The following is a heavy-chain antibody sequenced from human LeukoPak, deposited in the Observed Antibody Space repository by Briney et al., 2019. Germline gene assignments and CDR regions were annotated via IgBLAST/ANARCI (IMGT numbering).Heavy chain of an antibody. CDR1: GFTFSDYY. V-gene: IGHV3-23*01. D-gene: IGHD3-22*01. CDR2: INVSGRST. CDR3: AKGITFYYDSSGYSSDY. J-gene: IGHJ4*02. Sequence: GGSLRLSCAASGFTFSDYYMSWIRQVPGKGLEWVSVINVSGRSTYNADSVRGRFTISRDNSKNTLYLQMNSLSAEDTAVYYCAKGITFYYDSSGYSSDYWGQGTLVTVSS.